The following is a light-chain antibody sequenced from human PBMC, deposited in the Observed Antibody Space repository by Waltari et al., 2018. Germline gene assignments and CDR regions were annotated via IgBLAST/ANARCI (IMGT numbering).Light chain of an antibody. V-gene: IGKV3-20*01. CDR2: GAS. CDR1: QSISRA. Sequence: EIVLTQSPGTLSLSPGERATLSCRASQSISRALAWYQQKPGQAPRLLINGASTRPTGIPDRFSGSGSGTDFRLTISRLEPEDFAVYYCQHYVRLPVTFGQGTKVEIK. CDR3: QHYVRLPVT. J-gene: IGKJ1*01.